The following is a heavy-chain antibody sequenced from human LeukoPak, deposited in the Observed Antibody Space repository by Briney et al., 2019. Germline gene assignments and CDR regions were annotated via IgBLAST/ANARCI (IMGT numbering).Heavy chain of an antibody. CDR3: ARNGYYDSSGYAPFVY. D-gene: IGHD3-22*01. V-gene: IGHV4-59*01. Sequence: SETLSLTCTVSGGSISNYYWTWIRQPPGKGLEWIGYICYSGSTNYNPSLKSRVTISVDTSKNQFSLKLSSVTAADTAVYYCARNGYYDSSGYAPFVYWGQGTLVTVSS. J-gene: IGHJ4*02. CDR2: ICYSGST. CDR1: GGSISNYY.